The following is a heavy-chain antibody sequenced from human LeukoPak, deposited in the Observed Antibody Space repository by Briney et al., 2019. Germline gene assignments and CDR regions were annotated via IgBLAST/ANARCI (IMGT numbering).Heavy chain of an antibody. J-gene: IGHJ3*02. CDR2: ISSSSSYT. V-gene: IGHV3-11*05. D-gene: IGHD3-22*01. Sequence: GGSLRLSCAASGFTFSDYYMSWIRQAPGKGLEWVSYISSSSSYTNYADSVKGRFTISRDNAENSLYLQMNSLRAEDTAVYYCARDQWGYYDSSGYYFVGAFDIWGQGTMVTVSS. CDR3: ARDQWGYYDSSGYYFVGAFDI. CDR1: GFTFSDYY.